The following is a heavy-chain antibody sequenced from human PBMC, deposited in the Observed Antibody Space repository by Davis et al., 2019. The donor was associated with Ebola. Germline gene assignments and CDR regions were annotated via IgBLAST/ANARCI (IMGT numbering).Heavy chain of an antibody. Sequence: MPSETLSLTCTVSGGSISSYYWSWIRQPPGKGLEWIGYIYYSGSTNYNPSLKSRVTISVDTSKNQFSLKLSSVTAADTAVYYCARTVLQGWFDPWGQGTLVTASS. CDR3: ARTVLQGWFDP. D-gene: IGHD2/OR15-2a*01. V-gene: IGHV4-59*01. CDR2: IYYSGST. J-gene: IGHJ5*02. CDR1: GGSISSYY.